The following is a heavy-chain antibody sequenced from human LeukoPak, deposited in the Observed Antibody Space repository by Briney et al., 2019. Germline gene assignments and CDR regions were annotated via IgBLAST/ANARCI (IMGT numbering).Heavy chain of an antibody. CDR2: ISAYNGNT. V-gene: IGHV1-18*01. CDR1: GYTFTSYG. D-gene: IGHD1-1*01. CDR3: ARDDNFATGGRFDP. Sequence: ASVKVSCRASGYTFTSYGISWVRQAPGQGLEWMGWISAYNGNTNYAQKLQGRVTMTTDTSTSTAYMELRSLRSDDTAVYYCARDDNFATGGRFDPWGQGTLVTVSS. J-gene: IGHJ5*02.